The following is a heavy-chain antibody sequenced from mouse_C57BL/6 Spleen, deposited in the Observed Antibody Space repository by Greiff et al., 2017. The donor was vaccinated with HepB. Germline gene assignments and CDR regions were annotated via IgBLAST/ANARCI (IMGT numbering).Heavy chain of an antibody. CDR1: GYTFTDYY. V-gene: IGHV1-26*01. J-gene: IGHJ1*03. CDR2: INPNNGGT. D-gene: IGHD2-2*01. Sequence: VQLQQSGPELVKPGASVKISCKASGYTFTDYYMNWVKQSHGKSLEWIGDINPNNGGTSYNQKFKGKATLTVDKSSSTAYMELRSLTSEDSAVYYCASAYGYGDWYFDVWGTGTTVTVSS. CDR3: ASAYGYGDWYFDV.